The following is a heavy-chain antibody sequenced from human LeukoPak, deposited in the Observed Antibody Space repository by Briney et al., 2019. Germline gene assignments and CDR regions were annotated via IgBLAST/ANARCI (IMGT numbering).Heavy chain of an antibody. CDR1: GDIVSSNSAA. V-gene: IGHV6-1*01. D-gene: IGHD1-26*01. J-gene: IGHJ4*02. CDR3: ARAQAYSGRIFDY. Sequence: SQTLSLTCAISGDIVSSNSAAWHWIRQSPSRGLEWLGRTYYRSKWYNEYAVSVKSRITINPDTSKNQFSLQLNSVTPEDTALYYCARAQAYSGRIFDYWGQGTLVTVSS. CDR2: TYYRSKWYN.